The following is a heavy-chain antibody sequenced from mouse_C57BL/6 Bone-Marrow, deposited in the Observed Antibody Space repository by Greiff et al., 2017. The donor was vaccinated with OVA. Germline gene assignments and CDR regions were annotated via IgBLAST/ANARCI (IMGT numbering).Heavy chain of an antibody. J-gene: IGHJ1*03. CDR2: INPGSGGT. Sequence: VQLQQSGAELVRPGTSVKVSCKASGYAFTNYLIEWVKQRPGQGLEWIGVINPGSGGTNYNEKFKGKATLTADKSSSTAYMQLSSLTSEVSAVYFCARRGYFDVWGTGTTVTVSS. CDR1: GYAFTNYL. CDR3: ARRGYFDV. V-gene: IGHV1-54*01.